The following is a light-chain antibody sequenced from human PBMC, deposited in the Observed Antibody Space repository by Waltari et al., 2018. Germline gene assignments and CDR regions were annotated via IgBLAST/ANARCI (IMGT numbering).Light chain of an antibody. V-gene: IGLV1-44*01. CDR3: SAWDDSLNGPVV. CDR2: STH. CDR1: SSNIGSHV. Sequence: QSVPTQPPSASGTLGQRVPISCSGSSSNIGSHVVSWYQQVPGTAPRLIIHSTHQRPSGVPDRFSGSKSGTSASLAISGLQAADEADYYCSAWDDSLNGPVVFGGGTKVTVL. J-gene: IGLJ2*01.